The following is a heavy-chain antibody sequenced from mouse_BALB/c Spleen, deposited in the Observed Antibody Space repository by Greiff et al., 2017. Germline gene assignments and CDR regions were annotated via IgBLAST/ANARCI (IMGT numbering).Heavy chain of an antibody. Sequence: EVQLQQSGPSLVKPSQTLSLTCSVTGDSITSGYWNWIRKFPGNKLEYMGYISYSGSTYYNPSLKSRISITRDTSKNQYYLQLNSVTTEDTATYYCARIYYDYDDVPYWYFDVWGAGTTVTVSS. V-gene: IGHV3-8*02. CDR1: GDSITSGY. CDR2: ISYSGST. CDR3: ARIYYDYDDVPYWYFDV. J-gene: IGHJ1*01. D-gene: IGHD2-4*01.